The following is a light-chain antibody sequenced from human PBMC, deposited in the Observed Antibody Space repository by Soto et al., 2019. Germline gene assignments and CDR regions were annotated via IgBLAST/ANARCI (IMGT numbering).Light chain of an antibody. CDR2: DVS. J-gene: IGLJ2*01. Sequence: QSALTQPPSVSGSPGQSVTISCTGTSSDVGGYNYVSWYQQPPGNAPKLMIYDVSKRPAGVPDRFSGSKSGNTSSLTISVLQADDEADYYGCSDAGRYTLALGGGTKVTVL. CDR3: CSDAGRYTLA. CDR1: SSDVGGYNY. V-gene: IGLV2-11*01.